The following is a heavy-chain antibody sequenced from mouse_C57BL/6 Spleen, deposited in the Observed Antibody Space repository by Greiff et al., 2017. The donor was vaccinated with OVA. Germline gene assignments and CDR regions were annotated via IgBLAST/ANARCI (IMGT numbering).Heavy chain of an antibody. J-gene: IGHJ2*01. D-gene: IGHD1-1*01. CDR2: FHPYNDDT. CDR1: GYTFTTYP. Sequence: VKLQESGAELVKPGASVKMSCKASGYTFTTYPIEWMKQNHGKSLEWIGNFHPYNDDTKYNEKFKGKATLTVEKSSSTVYLELSRLTSDDSAVYYCARGDFHGRGYYFDYWGQGTTLTVSS. CDR3: ARGDFHGRGYYFDY. V-gene: IGHV1-47*01.